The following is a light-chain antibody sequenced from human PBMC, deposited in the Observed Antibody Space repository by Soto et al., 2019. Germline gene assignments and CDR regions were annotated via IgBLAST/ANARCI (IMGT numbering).Light chain of an antibody. Sequence: DIQMTQSPSSLSASVGDRVTITGRASQTINSYLNWYQQKPGKAPRLLIYAASTLQSGVPSRFSGSRSGTDFTLTISSLQPEDFASYYCQQSYSTPPTFGQGTKADI. CDR3: QQSYSTPPT. CDR2: AAS. CDR1: QTINSY. V-gene: IGKV1-39*01. J-gene: IGKJ1*01.